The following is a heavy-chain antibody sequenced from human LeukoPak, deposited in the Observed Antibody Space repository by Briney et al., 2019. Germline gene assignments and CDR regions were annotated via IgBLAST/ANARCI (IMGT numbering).Heavy chain of an antibody. CDR2: IRSSNIYT. V-gene: IGHV3-11*03. CDR1: GFSFSNYG. D-gene: IGHD3-16*01. CDR3: ASGRLGY. J-gene: IGHJ4*02. Sequence: PGGSLRLSCAASGFSFSNYGMSWFRQAPGKGLEWVSYIRSSNIYTNYADSVKGRFTISRDNAKNSLYLQMNSLRAEDTAVYYCASGRLGYWGQGTLVTVSS.